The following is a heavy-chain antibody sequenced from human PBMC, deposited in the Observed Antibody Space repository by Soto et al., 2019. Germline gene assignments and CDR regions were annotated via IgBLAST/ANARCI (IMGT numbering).Heavy chain of an antibody. CDR2: IIPILGIA. J-gene: IGHJ6*03. CDR1: GGTFSSYT. CDR3: ARGSMVRGVTSNYYYYYMDV. D-gene: IGHD3-10*01. Sequence: SVKVSCKASGGTFSSYTISWVRQAPGQGLEWMGRIIPILGIANYAQKFQGRVTITADKSTSTAYMELSSLRSEDTAVYYCARGSMVRGVTSNYYYYYMDVWGKGTTVTVSS. V-gene: IGHV1-69*02.